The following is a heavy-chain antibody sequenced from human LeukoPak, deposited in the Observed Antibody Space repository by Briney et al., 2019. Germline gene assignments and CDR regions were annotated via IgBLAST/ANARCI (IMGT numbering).Heavy chain of an antibody. J-gene: IGHJ3*02. CDR1: GYTFTSYG. CDR3: ARDGWTFGELLGDAFDI. Sequence: ASVKVSCKASGYTFTSYGISWVRQAPGQGLEWMGWISAYNGNTNYAQKLQGRVTMTTDTSTSTAYMELRSLRSDDTAVYYCARDGWTFGELLGDAFDIWGQGTMVTVSS. D-gene: IGHD3-10*01. CDR2: ISAYNGNT. V-gene: IGHV1-18*01.